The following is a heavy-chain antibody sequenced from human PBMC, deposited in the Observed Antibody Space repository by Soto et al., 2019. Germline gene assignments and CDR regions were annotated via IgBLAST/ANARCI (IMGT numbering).Heavy chain of an antibody. J-gene: IGHJ4*02. CDR3: VLLGVFGH. CDR1: GYTFTSYN. V-gene: IGHV1-8*01. CDR2: SNSNSGNS. Sequence: ASVKVSCKASGYTFTSYNINWVRQAPGQGLEWVAGSNSNSGNSDHAQKFQGRLTVTRDTSISTAYMELSSLRSDDTAVYYCVLLGVFGHWGPGTLVTVSS. D-gene: IGHD3-3*01.